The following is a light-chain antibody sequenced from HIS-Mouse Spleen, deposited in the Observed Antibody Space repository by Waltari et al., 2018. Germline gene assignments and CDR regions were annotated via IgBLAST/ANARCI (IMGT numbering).Light chain of an antibody. V-gene: IGLV3-10*01. Sequence: SYELTQPPSVSVSPGQTARITCSGDALPKKYAYWYQQKSGQAPVLDIQEDSKRPPGSPEGFSGSSSGTMATLTIRGAPVEDEADYYCYSTDSSGNHRVFGGGTKLTVL. CDR1: ALPKKY. CDR2: EDS. CDR3: YSTDSSGNHRV. J-gene: IGLJ2*01.